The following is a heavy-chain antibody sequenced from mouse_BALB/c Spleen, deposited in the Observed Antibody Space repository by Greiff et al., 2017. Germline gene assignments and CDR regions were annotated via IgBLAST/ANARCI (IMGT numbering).Heavy chain of an antibody. CDR1: GYSITSDYA. CDR2: ISYSGST. V-gene: IGHV3-2*02. CDR3: ARWDGSSPLYYAMDY. J-gene: IGHJ4*01. Sequence: VQLKESGPGLVKPSQSLSLTCTVTGYSITSDYAWNWIRQFPGNKLEWMGYISYSGSTSYNPSLKSRISITRDTSKNQFFLQLNSVTTEDTATYYCARWDGSSPLYYAMDYWGQGTSVTVSS. D-gene: IGHD1-1*01.